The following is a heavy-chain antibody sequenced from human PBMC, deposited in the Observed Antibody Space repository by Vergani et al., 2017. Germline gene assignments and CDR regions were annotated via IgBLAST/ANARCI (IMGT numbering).Heavy chain of an antibody. V-gene: IGHV4-59*01. Sequence: QVQLQESGPGLVKPSETLSLTCTVSGGSISSYYWSWIRQPPGRGLEGIGYIYYSGSTNYNPSLKSRVTISPDTSNNQFSLNLSSVTAADTAVYYCARVVDGSGSYLGDYYYYYMDVWGKGTTVTVSS. CDR3: ARVVDGSGSYLGDYYYYYMDV. D-gene: IGHD3-10*01. CDR1: GGSISSYY. CDR2: IYYSGST. J-gene: IGHJ6*03.